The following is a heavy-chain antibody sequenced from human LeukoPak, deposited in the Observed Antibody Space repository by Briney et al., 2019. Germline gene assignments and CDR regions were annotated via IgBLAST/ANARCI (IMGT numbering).Heavy chain of an antibody. CDR2: IRSGSDYI. Sequence: GGSLRLSCVGSGDGFTRHTMNWVRRAPGKGLEWISYIRSGSDYIYYADSVKGRFTVSRDSARTSVYLQMNSLRVEDTAIYYCAREYDSRARFDSWGQGTLVTVSS. J-gene: IGHJ4*02. CDR3: AREYDSRARFDS. CDR1: GDGFTRHT. V-gene: IGHV3-21*05. D-gene: IGHD6-13*01.